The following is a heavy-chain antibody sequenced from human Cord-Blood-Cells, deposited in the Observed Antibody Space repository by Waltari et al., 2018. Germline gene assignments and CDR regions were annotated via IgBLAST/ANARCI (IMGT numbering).Heavy chain of an antibody. D-gene: IGHD3-16*02. CDR2: TYYSGGT. V-gene: IGHV4-39*01. Sequence: QLQLQESGPGLVKPSETLSLTCTVSGGSISSSSYYWGWIRQPPGKGLEWLGSTYYSGGTYYNQSLKSRVTISVDTSKNQFSLKLSSVTAADTAVYYCARLATFGGVIVDYWGQGTLVTVSS. CDR1: GGSISSSSYY. CDR3: ARLATFGGVIVDY. J-gene: IGHJ4*02.